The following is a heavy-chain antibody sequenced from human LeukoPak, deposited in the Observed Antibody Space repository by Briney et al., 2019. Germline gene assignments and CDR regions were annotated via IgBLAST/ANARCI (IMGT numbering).Heavy chain of an antibody. CDR1: GGSISSGGYY. J-gene: IGHJ4*02. D-gene: IGHD3-3*01. V-gene: IGHV4-31*03. CDR2: IYYSGST. Sequence: SQTLSLTCTVSGGSISSGGYYWSWIRQHPGKGLEWIGYIYYSGSTYYNPSLKSRVTISVDTSKNQFSLKLSSVTAADTAVYYCARTASWYDFWSGYCSYFDYWGQGTLVTVSS. CDR3: ARTASWYDFWSGYCSYFDY.